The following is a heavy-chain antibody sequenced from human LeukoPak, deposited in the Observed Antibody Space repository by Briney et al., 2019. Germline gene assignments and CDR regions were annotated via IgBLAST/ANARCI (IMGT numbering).Heavy chain of an antibody. CDR1: GFTFSSYG. V-gene: IGHV3-30*02. Sequence: PGGSLRLSCAASGFTFSSYGMHWVRQAPGKGLEWVAFIQYDGNNKKYADSVKGRFAISRDNSKNTLFLQMNSLRLDDTAVYLCVTVKWFDPWGQGTLVTVSS. D-gene: IGHD4-17*01. CDR3: VTVKWFDP. CDR2: IQYDGNNK. J-gene: IGHJ5*02.